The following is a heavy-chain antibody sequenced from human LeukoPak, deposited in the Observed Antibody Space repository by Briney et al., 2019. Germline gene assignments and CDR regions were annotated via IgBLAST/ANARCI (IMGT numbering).Heavy chain of an antibody. CDR1: GYRFNAYW. CDR2: IYPDDSGT. CDR3: ARPNITSYYDSRGYDAFDV. V-gene: IGHV5-51*01. D-gene: IGHD3-22*01. J-gene: IGHJ3*01. Sequence: GESLKISCKGSGYRFNAYWVAWVRQMPGKGLEWMGLIYPDDSGTRYSPSFQGQVTISADKSVRTAYLQWSSLKASDTAMYYCARPNITSYYDSRGYDAFDVWGQGTMVTVSS.